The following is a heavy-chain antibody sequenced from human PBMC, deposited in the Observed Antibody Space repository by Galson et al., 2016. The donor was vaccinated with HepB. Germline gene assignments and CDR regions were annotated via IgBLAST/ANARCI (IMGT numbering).Heavy chain of an antibody. J-gene: IGHJ4*02. CDR3: AIDYGNYPDY. CDR1: GYTLTGYY. CDR2: INPSSGGA. D-gene: IGHD4-11*01. Sequence: SVKVSCKASGYTLTGYYIYWVRQAPGQGLEWMGWINPSSGGANYAQKFQGRVTMTRDTSVTTAYMELSRLISDDTAVYYCAIDYGNYPDYWGQGTLVTVSS. V-gene: IGHV1-2*02.